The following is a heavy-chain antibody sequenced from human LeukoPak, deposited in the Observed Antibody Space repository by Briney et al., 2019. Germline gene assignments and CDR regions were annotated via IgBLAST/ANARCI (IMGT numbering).Heavy chain of an antibody. Sequence: ASVKVSCKASGYTFTSYGISWVRQALGQGLEWMGWISAYNGNTNYAQKLQGRVTMTTDTSTSTAYMELRSLRSDDTAVYYCARSPKVAVADLDYWAQGTLVSVSS. CDR1: GYTFTSYG. CDR3: ARSPKVAVADLDY. J-gene: IGHJ4*02. D-gene: IGHD6-19*01. V-gene: IGHV1-18*01. CDR2: ISAYNGNT.